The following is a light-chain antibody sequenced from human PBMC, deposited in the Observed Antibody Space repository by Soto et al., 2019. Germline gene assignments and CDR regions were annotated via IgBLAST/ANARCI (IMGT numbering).Light chain of an antibody. V-gene: IGKV1-17*01. CDR2: AAS. Sequence: IQLTQSPSSLYASVGDRVTITCRASQAIRTALGWYQQKPGKVPKLLIYAASILQSGVPSRFSGSGSGTEFTLTISSLQPDDFATYYCQHYNSYSEAFGQGTKVELK. J-gene: IGKJ1*01. CDR1: QAIRTA. CDR3: QHYNSYSEA.